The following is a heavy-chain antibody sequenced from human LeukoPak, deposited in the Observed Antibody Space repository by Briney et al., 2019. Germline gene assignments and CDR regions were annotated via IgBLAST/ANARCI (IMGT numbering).Heavy chain of an antibody. J-gene: IGHJ4*02. Sequence: PGGSLRLSCAASGFTFDDYAMHWVRQAPGKGLEWVSGITWNGGDIGYADSVKGRFTISRDNAKNSLYLQMNSLRAEDTALYYCAKSHGSGSSDLFDFWGQGTLLTVSS. CDR2: ITWNGGDI. CDR3: AKSHGSGSSDLFDF. V-gene: IGHV3-9*01. D-gene: IGHD1-26*01. CDR1: GFTFDDYA.